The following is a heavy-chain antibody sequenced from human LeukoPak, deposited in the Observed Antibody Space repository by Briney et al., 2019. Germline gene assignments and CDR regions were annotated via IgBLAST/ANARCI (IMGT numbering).Heavy chain of an antibody. D-gene: IGHD2-2*01. CDR2: ISWNSGSI. Sequence: PGGSLRLSCAASGFTFDDYAMHWVRQAPGKGLEWVSGISWNSGSIGYADSVKGRFTISRDNAKNTLYLQMNSLRAEDTAVYYCAKISRGSVVVPAAMDAFDIWGQGTMVTVSS. V-gene: IGHV3-9*01. CDR1: GFTFDDYA. J-gene: IGHJ3*02. CDR3: AKISRGSVVVPAAMDAFDI.